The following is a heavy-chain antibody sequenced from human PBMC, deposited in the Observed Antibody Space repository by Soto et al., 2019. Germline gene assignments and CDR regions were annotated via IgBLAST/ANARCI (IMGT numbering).Heavy chain of an antibody. CDR3: ATSQKGYNWDYFDH. J-gene: IGHJ4*02. CDR2: VFYTGFT. V-gene: IGHV4-39*01. D-gene: IGHD1-20*01. Sequence: SETLSLTCAVSGGSISGSYYYWAWLRQSPGKGPEWIGSVFYTGFTSYNPSLESRVSVSVDTSKSQFSLKLSAVTAADTAVYYCATSQKGYNWDYFDHWGQGALVTVSS. CDR1: GGSISGSYYY.